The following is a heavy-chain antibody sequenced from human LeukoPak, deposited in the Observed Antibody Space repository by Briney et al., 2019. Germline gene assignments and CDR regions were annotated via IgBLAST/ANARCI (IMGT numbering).Heavy chain of an antibody. CDR3: ARVAPLRFLEWLPDYYYYYGMDV. CDR2: TSAYNGNT. J-gene: IGHJ6*02. V-gene: IGHV1-18*01. CDR1: GYTFTSHG. D-gene: IGHD3-3*01. Sequence: ASVKVSCKASGYTFTSHGISWVRQAPGQGLEWMGWTSAYNGNTNYAQKLQGRVTMTTDTSTSTAYMELRSLRSDDTAVYYCARVAPLRFLEWLPDYYYYYGMDVWGQGTTVTVSS.